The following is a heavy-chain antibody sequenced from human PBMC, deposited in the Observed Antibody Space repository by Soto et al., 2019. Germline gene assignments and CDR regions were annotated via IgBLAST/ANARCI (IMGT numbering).Heavy chain of an antibody. CDR1: GFSLGSSG. CDR3: ASSLSPGGYYYYGMNV. D-gene: IGHD2-15*01. J-gene: IGHJ6*02. V-gene: IGHV3-23*01. CDR2: ISGSGGSA. Sequence: EVQLLESGGGVVQPGGSLRLTCAASGFSLGSSGMSWVRQAPGKGLEWVSSISGSGGSAYYADSVKGRFTISRDNSKNTLYLQMRSLRAEDTAVYYCASSLSPGGYYYYGMNVWGQGTTVTVSS.